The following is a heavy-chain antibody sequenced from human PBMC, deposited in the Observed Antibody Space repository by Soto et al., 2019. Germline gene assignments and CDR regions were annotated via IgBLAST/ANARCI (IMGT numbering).Heavy chain of an antibody. Sequence: GSGPTLVNPTETLTLTCTVSGFSLSNARMGVSWIRQPPGKALEWLAHIFSNDEKSYSTSLKSRLTISKDTSKSQVVLTMTNMDPVDTATYYCARIRGYYDFWSGPRASSYGMDVWGQGTTVTVSS. CDR2: IFSNDEK. D-gene: IGHD3-3*01. J-gene: IGHJ6*02. CDR3: ARIRGYYDFWSGPRASSYGMDV. V-gene: IGHV2-26*01. CDR1: GFSLSNARMG.